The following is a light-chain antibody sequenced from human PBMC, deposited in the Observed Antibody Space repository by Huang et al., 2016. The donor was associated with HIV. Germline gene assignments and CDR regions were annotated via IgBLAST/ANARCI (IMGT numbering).Light chain of an antibody. Sequence: EIVLTPSPGTLSLSPWERATLSCRASQRVSSNYLAWYQQRPGQAPRRLIYGVSSRATDIPDRFSGGGSGTEFTLIISRLEPEDFAVYYCQQYGSSLLTFGGGTKVEIK. CDR2: GVS. CDR3: QQYGSSLLT. CDR1: QRVSSNY. J-gene: IGKJ4*01. V-gene: IGKV3-20*01.